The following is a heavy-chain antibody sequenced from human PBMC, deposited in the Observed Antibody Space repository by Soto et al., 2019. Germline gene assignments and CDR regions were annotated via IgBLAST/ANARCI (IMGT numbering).Heavy chain of an antibody. CDR2: VSVSGSS. CDR1: GDSISSYY. CDR3: AIDLPYSVGQRQIHF. Sequence: PSETLSLTCTVSGDSISSYYWSWIRQPAGKGLEWIGRVSVSGSSNYNPSLKSRVTMSVDASRNRFSLRLSSVTAADTAMYYCAIDLPYSVGQRQIHFWGQRALVTGSS. J-gene: IGHJ4*02. V-gene: IGHV4-4*07. D-gene: IGHD4-4*01.